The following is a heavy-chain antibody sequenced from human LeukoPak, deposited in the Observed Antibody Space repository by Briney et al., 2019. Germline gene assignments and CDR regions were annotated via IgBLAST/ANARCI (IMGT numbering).Heavy chain of an antibody. D-gene: IGHD5-18*01. CDR1: GFTFSSYA. V-gene: IGHV3-23*01. J-gene: IGHJ4*02. Sequence: GASLRLSCAASGFTFSSYAMSWVRQAPGEGLEWVSAISGSGGSTYYADSVKGRFTISRDNSKNTLYLQMNSLRAEDTAVYYCAKGIQLWLFYFDYWGQGALVAVSS. CDR3: AKGIQLWLFYFDY. CDR2: ISGSGGST.